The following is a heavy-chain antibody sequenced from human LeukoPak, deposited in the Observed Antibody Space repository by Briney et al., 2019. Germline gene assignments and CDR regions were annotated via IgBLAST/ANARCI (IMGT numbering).Heavy chain of an antibody. J-gene: IGHJ5*02. D-gene: IGHD3-22*01. Sequence: GASVKVSCKASGYTFTSYYMHWVRQAPGQALEWMGWITPFNGNTNYAQKFQDRVTITRDRSMSTAYMELSSLRSEDTAVYYCARPYYYDSSGWPSQALNWFDPWGQGTLVTVSS. CDR1: GYTFTSYY. V-gene: IGHV1-45*02. CDR3: ARPYYYDSSGWPSQALNWFDP. CDR2: ITPFNGNT.